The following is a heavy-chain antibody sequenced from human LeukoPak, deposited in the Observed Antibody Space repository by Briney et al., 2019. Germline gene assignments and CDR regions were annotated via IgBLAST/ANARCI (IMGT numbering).Heavy chain of an antibody. CDR1: GFTFSSYS. J-gene: IGHJ4*02. D-gene: IGHD3-22*01. CDR2: ISWNSGSI. Sequence: GGSLRLSCAASGFTFSSYSMNWVRQAPGKGLEWVSGISWNSGSIGYADSVKGRFTISRDNAKNSLYLQMNSLRAEDTALYYCAKEHYYDSSGYDYWGQGTLVTVSS. V-gene: IGHV3-9*01. CDR3: AKEHYYDSSGYDY.